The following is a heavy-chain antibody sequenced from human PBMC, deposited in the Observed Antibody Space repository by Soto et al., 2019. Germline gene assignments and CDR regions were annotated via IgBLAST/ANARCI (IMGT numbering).Heavy chain of an antibody. CDR1: GYTFTGYY. V-gene: IGHV1-2*02. J-gene: IGHJ6*02. Sequence: GASVKVSCKASGYTFTGYYMHWVRQAPGQGLEWMGWINPNSGGTNYAQKFQGRVTMTRDTSISTAYMELSRLRSDDTAVYYCARDRVYAVDHYAMDVWGQGTTVTVSS. CDR2: INPNSGGT. D-gene: IGHD3-10*01. CDR3: ARDRVYAVDHYAMDV.